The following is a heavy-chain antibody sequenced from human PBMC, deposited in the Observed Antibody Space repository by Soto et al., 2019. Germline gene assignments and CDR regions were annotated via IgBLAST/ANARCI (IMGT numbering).Heavy chain of an antibody. V-gene: IGHV4-31*03. CDR1: GGSISSGGYY. CDR2: IYYSGST. CDR3: ARMVIYGSGSYYKLYYYGMDV. J-gene: IGHJ6*02. D-gene: IGHD3-10*01. Sequence: QVQLQESGPGLVKPSQTLSLTCTVSGGSISSGGYYWSWIRQHPGKGLEWIGYIYYSGSTYYNPSLKSRVTISVDTSKNQFSLKLSSVTAADTAVYYCARMVIYGSGSYYKLYYYGMDVWGQGTTVTVSS.